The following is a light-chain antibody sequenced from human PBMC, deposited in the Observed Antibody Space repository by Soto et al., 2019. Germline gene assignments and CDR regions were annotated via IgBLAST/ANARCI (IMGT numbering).Light chain of an antibody. V-gene: IGLV1-44*01. CDR1: SSNIGSNA. CDR2: SND. CDR3: ATWDDSLSGPV. Sequence: QPVLTQPPSTSGTPGQRVTISCSGSSSNIGSNAVNWYQHLPGTAPKLLIYSNDQRPSGVPDRFSGSKSGTSASLAISGLQSEDEADFYCATWDDSLSGPVFGGGTKVTVL. J-gene: IGLJ3*02.